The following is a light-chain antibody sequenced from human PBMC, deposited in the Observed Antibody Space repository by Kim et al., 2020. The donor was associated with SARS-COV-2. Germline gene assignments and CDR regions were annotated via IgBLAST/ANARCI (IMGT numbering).Light chain of an antibody. J-gene: IGLJ3*02. CDR2: DVS. CDR3: SSYTTSSTWV. CDR1: SSDVGYYNY. Sequence: QSALTQPASVSASPGQSITISCTGTSSDVGYYNYVSWYQQHPGKAPKLIIYDVSNRPSGVSNRFSGSKSGNTASLTISGLQAEDEAVYYCSSYTTSSTWVFGGGTKLTVL. V-gene: IGLV2-14*03.